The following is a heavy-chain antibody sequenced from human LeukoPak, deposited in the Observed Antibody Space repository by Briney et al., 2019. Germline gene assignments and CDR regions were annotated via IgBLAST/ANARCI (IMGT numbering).Heavy chain of an antibody. CDR1: CGSISSGDYY. Sequence: SQTLSLTCTVSCGSISSGDYYWSWIRQPPGKGLEWIGYIYYSGSTYYNPSLKSRLTISVDTSKNQFSLKLSSVTAADTAVYYCAREFVVSGWYFDYWGQGTLVTVSS. V-gene: IGHV4-30-4*01. J-gene: IGHJ4*02. CDR2: IYYSGST. CDR3: AREFVVSGWYFDY. D-gene: IGHD6-19*01.